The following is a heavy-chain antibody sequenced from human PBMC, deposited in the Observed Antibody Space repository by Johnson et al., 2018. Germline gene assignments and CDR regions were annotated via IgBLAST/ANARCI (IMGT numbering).Heavy chain of an antibody. CDR2: ISGSGGST. CDR3: AKDSIAITIFGVVTN. CDR1: GFTFSSYA. Sequence: QLVQSGGGVVQPXGSLRLSCAASGFTFSSYAMSWVRQAPGKGLEWVSAISGSGGSTYYADPVKGGFNISRDNSKNTLYRQMNSLRAEDTAVDYSAKDSIAITIFGVVTNWGQGTLVTVSS. J-gene: IGHJ4*02. D-gene: IGHD3-3*01. V-gene: IGHV3-23*04.